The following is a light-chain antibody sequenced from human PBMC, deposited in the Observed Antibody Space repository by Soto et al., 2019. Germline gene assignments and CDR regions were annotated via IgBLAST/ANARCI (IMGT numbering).Light chain of an antibody. CDR2: DVD. Sequence: QSVLTQPASVSGSPGESITISCTGTSSDVGGYNSVSWYQHHPGKAPKLILYDVDDRPSGVSYRFSGSKSGNTASLTFSGLQAADEADYFCSSFTSSMTNVFGSGTKVTVL. CDR1: SSDVGGYNS. J-gene: IGLJ1*01. CDR3: SSFTSSMTNV. V-gene: IGLV2-14*03.